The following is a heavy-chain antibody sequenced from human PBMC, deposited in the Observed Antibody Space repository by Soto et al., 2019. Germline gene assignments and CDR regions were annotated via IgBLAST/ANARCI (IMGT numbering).Heavy chain of an antibody. CDR1: GYTFTSFG. Sequence: QVQLVQSGGEVKKPGASVKVSCKATGYTFTSFGISWVRQAPGQGLEWMGWMSAYNGNTNYAQKLQGRVTMTTDTSTSTAYMELRSLTSDDTAVYYCARDRSMYYGMDVWGQGTTVTVSS. D-gene: IGHD2-8*01. CDR2: MSAYNGNT. V-gene: IGHV1-18*01. CDR3: ARDRSMYYGMDV. J-gene: IGHJ6*02.